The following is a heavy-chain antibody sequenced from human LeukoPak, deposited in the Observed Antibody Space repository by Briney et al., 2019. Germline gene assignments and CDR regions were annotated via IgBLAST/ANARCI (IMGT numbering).Heavy chain of an antibody. Sequence: ASVKVSCKASGYTFTSYDINWVRQATGQGLEWMGWMNPNSGNTGYAQKFQGRVTMTRNTSISTAYMELSSLRSEDTAVYYCARNFNWNYGDFDYWGQGTLVTVSS. J-gene: IGHJ4*02. CDR3: ARNFNWNYGDFDY. CDR2: MNPNSGNT. CDR1: GYTFTSYD. V-gene: IGHV1-8*01. D-gene: IGHD1-7*01.